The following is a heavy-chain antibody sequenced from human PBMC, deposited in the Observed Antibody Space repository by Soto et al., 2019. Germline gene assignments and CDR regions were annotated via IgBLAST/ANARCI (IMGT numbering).Heavy chain of an antibody. CDR1: GYTFTGYY. Sequence: ASVKVSCKASGYTFTGYYIHWVRQAPGQGLEWMGWINPNSGGTNYAQKFQGRVTMTRDTSISTAYMELSRLRSDDTAVYYCARGAILTGYRYYYGMDVWGQGTTVTVSS. V-gene: IGHV1-2*02. D-gene: IGHD3-9*01. CDR3: ARGAILTGYRYYYGMDV. CDR2: INPNSGGT. J-gene: IGHJ6*02.